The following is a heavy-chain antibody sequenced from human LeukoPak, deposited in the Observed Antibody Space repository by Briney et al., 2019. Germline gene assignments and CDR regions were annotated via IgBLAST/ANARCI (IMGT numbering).Heavy chain of an antibody. D-gene: IGHD6-13*01. CDR2: ISSSTSYI. V-gene: IGHV3-21*04. CDR3: ATSTAAAGTD. Sequence: GGSLRLSCAASGFTFSSYSMNWIRQAPGKGLEWVSSISSSTSYIYYADSVKGRFTISRDNAQNSLYLQMNSLRAEDTAIYYCATSTAAAGTDWGQGTLVTVSS. CDR1: GFTFSSYS. J-gene: IGHJ4*02.